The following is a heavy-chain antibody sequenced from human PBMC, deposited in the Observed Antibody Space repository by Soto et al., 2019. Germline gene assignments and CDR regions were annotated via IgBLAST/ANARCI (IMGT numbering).Heavy chain of an antibody. D-gene: IGHD2-2*01. J-gene: IGHJ4*02. CDR1: GGSISSSSYY. Sequence: SETLSLTCTVSGGSISSSSYYWGWIRQPPGKGLEWIGKINQSGTTNYNPSLKSRLAISVDKSKKQFSLSLNSVTAADTAVYYCATMYCISGNCYVVYWGQGTLVTVSS. CDR3: ATMYCISGNCYVVY. CDR2: INQSGTT. V-gene: IGHV4-39*07.